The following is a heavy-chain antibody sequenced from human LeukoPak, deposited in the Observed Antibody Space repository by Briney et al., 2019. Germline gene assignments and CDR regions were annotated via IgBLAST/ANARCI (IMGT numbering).Heavy chain of an antibody. CDR3: ARRPILTGRYYYYYYYMDV. Sequence: SETLSLTCTVSGGSISSSSYYWGWIRQPPGKGLEWIGSIYYSGSTYYNPSLKSRVTISVDTSKNQFSLKLSSVTAADTAVYYCARRPILTGRYYYYYYYMDVWGKGTTVTVSS. CDR1: GGSISSSSYY. D-gene: IGHD3-9*01. CDR2: IYYSGST. J-gene: IGHJ6*03. V-gene: IGHV4-39*07.